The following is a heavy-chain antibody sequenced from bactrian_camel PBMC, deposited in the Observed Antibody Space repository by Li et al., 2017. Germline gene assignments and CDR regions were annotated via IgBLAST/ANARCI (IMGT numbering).Heavy chain of an antibody. CDR2: ATVPGAR. J-gene: IGHJ4*01. Sequence: HVQLVESGGGSVQAGGSLRLSCAASGVTYSRYCAGWFRQGPGRQREGVAAATVPGARYYAASVKGRFTISRENAKNTLYLQMNSLKPDDTAVYYCAADRRPVGAGIEYCAPLKRYGYRGQGTQVTVS. D-gene: IGHD6*01. CDR1: GVTYSRYC. V-gene: IGHV3S53*01. CDR3: AADRRPVGAGIEYCAPLKRYGY.